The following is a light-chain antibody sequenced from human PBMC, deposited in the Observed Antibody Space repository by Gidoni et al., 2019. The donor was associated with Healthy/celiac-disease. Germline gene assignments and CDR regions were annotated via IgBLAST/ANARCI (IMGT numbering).Light chain of an antibody. V-gene: IGLV1-40*01. CDR2: GNS. J-gene: IGLJ2*01. CDR3: QSYDSSLSGSAV. CDR1: SSNIGAGYD. Sequence: QSVLTQPPSVSGAPGQRVTISCTGSSSNIGAGYDVHWYQQLPGTAPKLLLYGNSNRPSGVPDRFPGSKSGTSASLAITGLQAEDEADYYCQSYDSSLSGSAVFGGGTKLTVL.